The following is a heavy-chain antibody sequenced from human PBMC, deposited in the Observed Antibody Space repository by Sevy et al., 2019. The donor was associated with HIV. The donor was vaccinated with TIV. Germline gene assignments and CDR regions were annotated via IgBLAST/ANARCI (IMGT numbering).Heavy chain of an antibody. CDR2: ISDTGTST. CDR1: GFTFSTYS. J-gene: IGHJ4*02. CDR3: AKFAGDFPHFDF. Sequence: GESLKISCAASGFTFSTYSMTWVRQAPGKGLEWVSAISDTGTSTYYTDSVEGRFTISRDNSKGTVYLHMNSLRAEDTALYYCAKFAGDFPHFDFWGQGTLVTVSS. D-gene: IGHD7-27*01. V-gene: IGHV3-23*01.